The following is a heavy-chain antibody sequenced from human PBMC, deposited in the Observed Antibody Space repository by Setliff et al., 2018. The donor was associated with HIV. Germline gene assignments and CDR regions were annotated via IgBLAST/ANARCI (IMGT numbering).Heavy chain of an antibody. CDR3: ARGHSHGYGYSGSYGPFDI. D-gene: IGHD1-26*01. Sequence: SVKVSCKASGGTFNRYAINWARQAPGQGLEWMGGIIPMFGTLNFAQKFQGRVTITTDESTSSAYMELNSLRSEDTAVYYCARGHSHGYGYSGSYGPFDIWGQGTLVTVSS. J-gene: IGHJ3*02. CDR1: GGTFNRYA. V-gene: IGHV1-69*05. CDR2: IIPMFGTL.